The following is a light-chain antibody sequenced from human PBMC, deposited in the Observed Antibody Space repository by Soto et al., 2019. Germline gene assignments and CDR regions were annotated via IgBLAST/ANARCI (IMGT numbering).Light chain of an antibody. Sequence: EIVMTQSPATLSVSPGERATLSCRASQSVSSNLAWYQQNPGQTPRLLLYGASSRATGIPDRFSGSGSGTDFTLSISRLEPEDFAVYYCQQYDNSIYTFGQGTKLEIK. CDR3: QQYDNSIYT. J-gene: IGKJ2*01. CDR2: GAS. V-gene: IGKV3D-15*01. CDR1: QSVSSN.